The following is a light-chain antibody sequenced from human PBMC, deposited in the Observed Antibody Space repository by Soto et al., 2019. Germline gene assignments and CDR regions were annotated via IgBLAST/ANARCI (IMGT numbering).Light chain of an antibody. V-gene: IGKV1D-17*01. CDR1: QDITTN. Sequence: NLQMTQSPSAMSASVGDRVTITCRARQDITTNLAWFQQKPGKVPKHLIHAASSLQSGVPSRFSANESATYFTHTISSLQPEDFAAYSCLQNNTYPFGGGTQVEIK. J-gene: IGKJ4*01. CDR2: AAS. CDR3: LQNNTYP.